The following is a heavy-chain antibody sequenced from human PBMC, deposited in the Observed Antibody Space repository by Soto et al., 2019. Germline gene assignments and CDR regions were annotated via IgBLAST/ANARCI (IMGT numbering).Heavy chain of an antibody. CDR2: ISYDGSNK. Sequence: VQLVESGGGVVQPGRSLRLSCAASGFTFSSYAMHWVRQAPGKGLEWVAVISYDGSNKYYADSVKGRFTISRDNSKNTLYLQMNSLRAEDTAVYYCARESGSYWDFDYWGQGTLVTVSS. CDR3: ARESGSYWDFDY. J-gene: IGHJ4*02. CDR1: GFTFSSYA. V-gene: IGHV3-30-3*01. D-gene: IGHD6-13*01.